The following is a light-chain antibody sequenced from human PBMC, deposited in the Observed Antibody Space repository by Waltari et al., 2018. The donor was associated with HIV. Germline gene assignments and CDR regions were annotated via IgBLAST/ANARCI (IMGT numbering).Light chain of an antibody. CDR2: GAS. CDR1: QSVRTS. V-gene: IGKV3-15*01. CDR3: QQYYNWPPLT. J-gene: IGKJ4*01. Sequence: EIVLTQSPATLSVSPGERATLSCRASQSVRTSLAWYQQRPGQPPRLLVYGASTRATDIPARLSGSVSGTDFTLTISSLQSEDFAVYYCQQYYNWPPLTFGGGTKVEI.